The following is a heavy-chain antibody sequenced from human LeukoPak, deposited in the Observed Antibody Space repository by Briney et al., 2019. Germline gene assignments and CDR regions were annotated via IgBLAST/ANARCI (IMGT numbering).Heavy chain of an antibody. V-gene: IGHV1-46*01. Sequence: ASVKVSCKASGYGFTTNYIHWVRQAPGQGLQRMGAINPSVGSTTYGQRFRGRVTMTRDTSTATVYMDLSSLTSEDTAIYYCAKGYCTGASCYVLDSWGQGTLVTVSS. CDR1: GYGFTTNY. J-gene: IGHJ4*02. CDR2: INPSVGST. D-gene: IGHD2-15*01. CDR3: AKGYCTGASCYVLDS.